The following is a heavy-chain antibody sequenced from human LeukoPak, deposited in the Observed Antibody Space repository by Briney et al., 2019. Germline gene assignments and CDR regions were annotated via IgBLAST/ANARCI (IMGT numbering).Heavy chain of an antibody. CDR1: GFTFSDYY. J-gene: IGHJ4*02. CDR2: ISSSGSTI. Sequence: PGGSLRLSCAASGFTFSDYYMSWIRQAPGKGLEWVSYISSSGSTIYFADSVKGRFTISRDNAKNSLYLQMNSLRAEDTAVYYCARGVWGGSYPSYFDYWGQGTLVTVSS. CDR3: ARGVWGGSYPSYFDY. D-gene: IGHD1-26*01. V-gene: IGHV3-11*01.